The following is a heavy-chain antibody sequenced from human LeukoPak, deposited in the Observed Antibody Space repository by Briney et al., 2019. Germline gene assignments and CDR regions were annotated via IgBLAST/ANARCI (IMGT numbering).Heavy chain of an antibody. J-gene: IGHJ4*02. CDR1: GYTFTSYY. CDR2: INPSGGST. Sequence: GASVKVSCKASGYTFTSYYMHWVRQAPGQGLEWMGIINPSGGSTSYAQKFQGRVTMTRDTSISTAYMELSRLRSDDTAVYYCASGEKKSMVRDFDYWGQGTLVTVSS. CDR3: ASGEKKSMVRDFDY. V-gene: IGHV1-46*01. D-gene: IGHD3-10*01.